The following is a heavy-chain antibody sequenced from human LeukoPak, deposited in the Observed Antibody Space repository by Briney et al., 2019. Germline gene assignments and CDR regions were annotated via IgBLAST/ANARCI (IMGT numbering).Heavy chain of an antibody. CDR3: ATAGGDSSGLDAFDI. CDR2: IYPGDSDT. V-gene: IGHV5-51*01. J-gene: IGHJ3*02. D-gene: IGHD3-22*01. CDR1: GYSFTSYW. Sequence: GESLQISCKGSGYSFTSYWIGWVRPMPGKGLEWMGIIYPGDSDTRYSPSFQGQVTISADKSISTAYLQWSSLKASDTAMYYCATAGGDSSGLDAFDIWGQGTMVTVSS.